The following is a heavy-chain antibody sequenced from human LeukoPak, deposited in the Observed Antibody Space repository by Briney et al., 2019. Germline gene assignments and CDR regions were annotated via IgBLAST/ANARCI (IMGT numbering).Heavy chain of an antibody. V-gene: IGHV3-23*01. CDR1: GFTFSSYA. Sequence: QPGGSLRLSCAASGFTFSSYAMSWVRQAPGKGLEWVSAISGSGGSTYYADSVKGRFSISRDNSKNTLYLQMNSLRAEDTAVYYCAKGRWLRGGVDYWGQGTLVTVSS. J-gene: IGHJ4*02. CDR2: ISGSGGST. D-gene: IGHD5-12*01. CDR3: AKGRWLRGGVDY.